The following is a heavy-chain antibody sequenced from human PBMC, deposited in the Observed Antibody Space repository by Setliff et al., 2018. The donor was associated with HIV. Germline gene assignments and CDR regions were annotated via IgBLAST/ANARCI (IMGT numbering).Heavy chain of an antibody. Sequence: SETLSLTCTVSGGSFTTYYWSWLRQPPGKELEWIGYFYTSGSTNYNPSLKSRVTISIDTSKNQFSLELTSLIAADTAVYYCAREECTSWPRVHYWGQGALVTVSS. D-gene: IGHD6-13*01. V-gene: IGHV4-4*09. CDR3: AREECTSWPRVHY. CDR1: GGSFTTYY. CDR2: FYTSGST. J-gene: IGHJ4*02.